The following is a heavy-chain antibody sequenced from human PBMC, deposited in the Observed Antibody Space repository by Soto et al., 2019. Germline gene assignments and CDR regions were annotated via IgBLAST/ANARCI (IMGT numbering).Heavy chain of an antibody. Sequence: GGSLRLSCAASGFTFSSYAMSWVRQAPGKGLEWVSAISGSGGSTYYADSVKGRFTISRDNSKNTLYLQMNSLRAEDTAVYYCAKTLYYDILTGYYTNYWGQGTLVTVSS. CDR1: GFTFSSYA. J-gene: IGHJ4*02. D-gene: IGHD3-9*01. CDR3: AKTLYYDILTGYYTNY. CDR2: ISGSGGST. V-gene: IGHV3-23*01.